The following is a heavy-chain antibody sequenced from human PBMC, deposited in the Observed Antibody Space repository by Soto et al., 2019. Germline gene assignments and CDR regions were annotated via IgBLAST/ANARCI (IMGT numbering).Heavy chain of an antibody. Sequence: VQLVQSGPEVKKPGSSVKVSCKASGDPFDAFTNYPLSWVRQAPGQGLEWVVGIIPLLGPTDYALHLKGRVSITANATTSTVYLQLSNLRSEDTAVYYCARGPHGGGYSGYLDPWGQGTLVTVSS. CDR3: ARGPHGGGYSGYLDP. D-gene: IGHD5-12*01. V-gene: IGHV1-69*01. CDR1: GDPFDAFTNYP. CDR2: IIPLLGPT. J-gene: IGHJ5*02.